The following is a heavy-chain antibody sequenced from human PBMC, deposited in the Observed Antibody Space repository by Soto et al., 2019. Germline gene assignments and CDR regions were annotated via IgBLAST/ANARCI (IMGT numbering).Heavy chain of an antibody. J-gene: IGHJ4*02. CDR2: ISGSGGST. D-gene: IGHD3-22*01. CDR3: AKDQYYYDSSGYRGGGDY. CDR1: GFTVSSSYA. V-gene: IGHV3-23*01. Sequence: GGSLRLSCAASGFTVSSSYAMSWVRQAPGKGLEWVSAISGSGGSTYYADSVKGRFTISRDNSKNTLYLQMNSLRAEDTAVYYCAKDQYYYDSSGYRGGGDYWGQGTLVTVSS.